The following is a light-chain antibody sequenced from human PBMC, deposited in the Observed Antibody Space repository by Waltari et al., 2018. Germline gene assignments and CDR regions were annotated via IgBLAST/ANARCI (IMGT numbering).Light chain of an antibody. V-gene: IGKV3-20*01. CDR1: QSVSRA. Sequence: EIVLTQSPGTLSLSLGERATVSGRASQSVSRALAWYQQKPGQAPRLLIYCASTRATGIPDRFSGSGSGTDFSLTISRLEPDDFAVYYCQHYLRLPVTFGQGTTVEI. J-gene: IGKJ1*01. CDR2: CAS. CDR3: QHYLRLPVT.